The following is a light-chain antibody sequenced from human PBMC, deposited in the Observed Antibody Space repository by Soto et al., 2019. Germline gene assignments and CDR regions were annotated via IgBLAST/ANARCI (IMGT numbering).Light chain of an antibody. CDR1: QSVSRN. V-gene: IGKV3D-15*01. J-gene: IGKJ4*01. CDR2: EAS. Sequence: EIVMTQSPAILSLSPGERATLSCRASQSVSRNVAWYQQKPGQAPRLLISEASTRAPGIPARFSGSGSGTEFSLTISSLQSEDFALSYCQQYNDWPPLTFGGGTKVEI. CDR3: QQYNDWPPLT.